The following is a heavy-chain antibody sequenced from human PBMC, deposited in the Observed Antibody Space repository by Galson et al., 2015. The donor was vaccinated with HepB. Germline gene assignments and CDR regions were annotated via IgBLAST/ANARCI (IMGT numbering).Heavy chain of an antibody. CDR3: AKRAEEGYCTNGVCPRRNYYYYGMDV. D-gene: IGHD2-8*01. CDR1: GFTFSSYA. Sequence: SLRLSCAASGFTFSSYAMSWVRQAPGKGLEWVSAISGSGGSTYYADSVKGRFTISRDNSKNTLYLQMNSLRAEDTAVYYCAKRAEEGYCTNGVCPRRNYYYYGMDVWGQGTTVTVSS. CDR2: ISGSGGST. J-gene: IGHJ6*02. V-gene: IGHV3-23*01.